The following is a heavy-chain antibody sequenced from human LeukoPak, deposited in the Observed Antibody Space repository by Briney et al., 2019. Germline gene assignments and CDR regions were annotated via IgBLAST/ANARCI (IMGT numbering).Heavy chain of an antibody. V-gene: IGHV1-18*04. J-gene: IGHJ4*02. D-gene: IGHD3-9*01. CDR3: ARNQYYDILTGYSNDY. CDR1: GYTFTSYG. CDR2: ISAYNGNT. Sequence: WASVKVSFKASGYTFTSYGISWVRQAPGQGLEWMGWISAYNGNTNYSQKLQGRVTMTTDTSTSTAYMELRSLRSDDTAVYYCARNQYYDILTGYSNDYWGQGTLVTVSS.